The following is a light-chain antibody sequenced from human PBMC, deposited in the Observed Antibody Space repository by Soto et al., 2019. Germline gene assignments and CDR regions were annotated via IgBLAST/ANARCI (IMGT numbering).Light chain of an antibody. CDR1: QSVSNY. Sequence: EIVLTQSPATLSLSPGERATLSCRASQSVSNYLDWYQQKPGQAPRLLIYDASNRATGTPARFSGSGSGTDFTLTISSLEPEDFAVYYCQQRTHWPPLTFGQGTKVEIK. V-gene: IGKV3-11*01. CDR2: DAS. CDR3: QQRTHWPPLT. J-gene: IGKJ1*01.